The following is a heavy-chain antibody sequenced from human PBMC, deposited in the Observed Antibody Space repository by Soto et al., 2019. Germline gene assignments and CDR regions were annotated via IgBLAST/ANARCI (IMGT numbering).Heavy chain of an antibody. D-gene: IGHD5-18*01. CDR2: IIPIFGTA. CDR1: GGTFSSYA. J-gene: IGHJ5*02. CDR3: ARKYGYSYASNWFDP. V-gene: IGHV1-69*13. Sequence: WASVKVSCKASGGTFSSYAISWVRQAPGQGLEWMGGIIPIFGTANYAQKFQGRVTITADESTSTAYMELSSLRSEDTAVYYCARKYGYSYASNWFDPWGQGTLVTVSS.